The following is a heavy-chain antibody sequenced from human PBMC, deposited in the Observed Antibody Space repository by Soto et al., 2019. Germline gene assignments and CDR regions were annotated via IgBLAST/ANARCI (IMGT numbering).Heavy chain of an antibody. CDR3: ARDAGIDWSSWFDP. CDR1: GFTFSSYS. D-gene: IGHD1-1*01. CDR2: ISSSSSYI. J-gene: IGHJ5*02. V-gene: IGHV3-21*01. Sequence: GGSLRLSCAASGFTFSSYSMNWVRQAPGKGLEWVSSISSSSSYIYYADSVKGRFTISRDNAKNSLYLQMNSLRAEDTAVYYCARDAGIDWSSWFDPWGQGTLVTVSS.